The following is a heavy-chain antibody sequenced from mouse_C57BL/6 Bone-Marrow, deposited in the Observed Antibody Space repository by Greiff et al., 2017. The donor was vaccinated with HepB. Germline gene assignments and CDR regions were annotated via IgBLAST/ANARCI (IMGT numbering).Heavy chain of an antibody. J-gene: IGHJ2*01. V-gene: IGHV5-6*02. D-gene: IGHD1-1*01. CDR1: GFTFSSYG. Sequence: EVKLVESGGDLVKPGGSLKLSCAASGFTFSSYGMSWVRQTPDKRLEWVATISSGGSYTYYPDSVKGRFTISRDNAKNTLYLQMSSLKSEDTAMYNSARHITTGVAFDYWGQGTTLTVSS. CDR2: ISSGGSYT. CDR3: ARHITTGVAFDY.